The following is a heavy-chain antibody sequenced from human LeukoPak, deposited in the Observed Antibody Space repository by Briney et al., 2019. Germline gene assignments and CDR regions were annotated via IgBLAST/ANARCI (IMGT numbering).Heavy chain of an antibody. D-gene: IGHD6-13*01. V-gene: IGHV4-59*01. CDR1: GGSISSYY. CDR2: IYYSGST. Sequence: PSETPSLTCTVSGGSISSYYWSWIRQPPGKGLEWIGYIYYSGSTNYNPSPKSRVTISVDTSKNQFSLKLSSVTAADTAVYYCARTMYSSSWMYYFDYWGQGTLVTVSS. CDR3: ARTMYSSSWMYYFDY. J-gene: IGHJ4*02.